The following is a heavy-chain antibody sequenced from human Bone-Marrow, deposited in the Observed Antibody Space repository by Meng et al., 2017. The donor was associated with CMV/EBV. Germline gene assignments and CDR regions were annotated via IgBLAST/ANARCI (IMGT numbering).Heavy chain of an antibody. J-gene: IGHJ4*02. D-gene: IGHD3-10*01. CDR2: ISYDGSNK. V-gene: IGHV3-30-3*01. Sequence: GESLKISCTASGFTFSSYAMHWVRQAPGKGLEWVAVISYDGSNKYYADSVNGRFTISRDNSKNTLYLQMNRLRAEDTAVYYCARGRTDYWGQGTVVTVSS. CDR3: ARGRTDY. CDR1: GFTFSSYA.